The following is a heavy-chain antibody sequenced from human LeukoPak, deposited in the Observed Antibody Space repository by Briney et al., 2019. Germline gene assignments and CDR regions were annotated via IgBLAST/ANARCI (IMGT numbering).Heavy chain of an antibody. CDR1: GGSISSYY. D-gene: IGHD3-10*01. V-gene: IGHV4-59*01. CDR2: IFYNGNT. CDR3: ARDGAYGSGSYYPFDY. J-gene: IGHJ4*02. Sequence: SETLSLTCAVSGGSISSYYWSWLRQPPGKGLEWIGYIFYNGNTNYNPSLRSRVTMSLDTSKNQFSLKLTSVTAADTAVYYCARDGAYGSGSYYPFDYWGQGTLVTVAS.